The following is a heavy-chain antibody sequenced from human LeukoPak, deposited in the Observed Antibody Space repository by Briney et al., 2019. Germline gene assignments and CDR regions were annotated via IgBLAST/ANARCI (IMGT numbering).Heavy chain of an antibody. CDR2: INHSGST. J-gene: IGHJ4*02. D-gene: IGHD2-15*01. CDR3: ARGGPRYCSGGSCYFGY. V-gene: IGHV4-34*01. CDR1: GGSFSGYY. Sequence: PETLSLTCAVYGGSFSGYYWRWIRQPPGKGLEWMGEINHSGSTNYNPSLKSRVTISVDTSKNQFSLKLSSVTAADTAVYYCARGGPRYCSGGSCYFGYWGQGTLVTVSS.